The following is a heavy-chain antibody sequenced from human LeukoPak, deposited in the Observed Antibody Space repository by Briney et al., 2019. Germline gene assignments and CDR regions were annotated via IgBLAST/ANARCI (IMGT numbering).Heavy chain of an antibody. CDR3: AREVGYGGNSDLYY. CDR1: GGTFSNYA. V-gene: IGHV1-69*01. Sequence: SVKVSCKASGGTFSNYAISWVRQAPGQGLEWMGGIIPIFGTANYAQKFQGRVTITADESTSTAYMELSSLRSEDTAVYYCAREVGYGGNSDLYYWGQGTLVTVSS. D-gene: IGHD4-23*01. J-gene: IGHJ4*02. CDR2: IIPIFGTA.